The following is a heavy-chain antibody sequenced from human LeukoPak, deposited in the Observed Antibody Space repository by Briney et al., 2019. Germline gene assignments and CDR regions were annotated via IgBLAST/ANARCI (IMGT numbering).Heavy chain of an antibody. CDR2: ISSSSSYI. CDR1: GFTFSSYS. V-gene: IGHV3-21*01. Sequence: GGSLRLSCAASGFTFSSYSMNWVRQAPGKGLGWVSSISSSSSYIYYADSVKGRFTISRDNAKNSLYLQMNSLRAEDTAVYYCARAGYGDYLLTNWGQGTLVTVSS. J-gene: IGHJ4*02. D-gene: IGHD4-17*01. CDR3: ARAGYGDYLLTN.